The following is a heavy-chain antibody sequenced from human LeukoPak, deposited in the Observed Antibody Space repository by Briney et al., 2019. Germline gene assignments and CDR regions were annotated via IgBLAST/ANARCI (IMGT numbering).Heavy chain of an antibody. CDR3: ASGRRLELSSSYYYGMDV. V-gene: IGHV1-18*01. CDR1: GYTFTSYG. CDR2: ISAYNGNT. D-gene: IGHD1-26*01. J-gene: IGHJ6*02. Sequence: GASVKVSCKASGYTFTSYGISWVRQAPGQGLEWMGWISAYNGNTNYAQKLQGRVTMTTDTSTSTAYMELRSLRSDDTAVYYCASGRRLELSSSYYYGMDVWGQGTTVTVSS.